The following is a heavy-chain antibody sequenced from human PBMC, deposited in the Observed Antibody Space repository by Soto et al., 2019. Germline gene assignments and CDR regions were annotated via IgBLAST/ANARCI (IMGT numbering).Heavy chain of an antibody. CDR1: GYTFTSYG. J-gene: IGHJ6*02. D-gene: IGHD3-10*01. V-gene: IGHV1-18*01. Sequence: QVQLVQSGAEVKKPGASVKVSCKASGYTFTSYGISWVRQAPGQGLEWMGWISAYDGNTNYAQKPQGRVTMTTDTSTSTDYMELRSLRSDDTAVYYCARMGKGRGVIRGYYYGMDVWGQGTTVTVSS. CDR2: ISAYDGNT. CDR3: ARMGKGRGVIRGYYYGMDV.